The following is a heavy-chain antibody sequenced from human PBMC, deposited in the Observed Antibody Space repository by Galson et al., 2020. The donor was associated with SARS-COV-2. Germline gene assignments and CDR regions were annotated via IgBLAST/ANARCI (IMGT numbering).Heavy chain of an antibody. CDR1: GGSISSYY. CDR3: ARVISDYYGSGSYPITEYYFDY. D-gene: IGHD3-10*01. J-gene: IGHJ4*02. CDR2: IYYSGST. V-gene: IGHV4-59*13. Sequence: SETLSLTCTVSGGSISSYYWSWLRQPPGQGLEWIGYIYYSGSTNYNPSLKSRVTISVDTSKNQFSLKLSSVTAADTAVYYCARVISDYYGSGSYPITEYYFDYWGQGTLVTVSS.